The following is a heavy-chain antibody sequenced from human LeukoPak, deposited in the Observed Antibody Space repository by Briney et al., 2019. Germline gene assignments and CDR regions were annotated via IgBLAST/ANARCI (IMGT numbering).Heavy chain of an antibody. J-gene: IGHJ4*02. CDR2: TSSSDAGT. Sequence: GGSLRLSCAASGFTLSTYAMSWVRQTPGKGREWVAATSSSDAGTYHADSGRGRFTISRDNSKNTLYLQMNSLRAEDTAVYYCAKDLDMDTAMVDYWGQGTLVTVSS. D-gene: IGHD5-18*01. CDR3: AKDLDMDTAMVDY. V-gene: IGHV3-23*01. CDR1: GFTLSTYA.